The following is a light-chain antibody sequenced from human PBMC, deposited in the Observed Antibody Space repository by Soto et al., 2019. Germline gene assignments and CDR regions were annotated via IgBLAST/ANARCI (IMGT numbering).Light chain of an antibody. Sequence: SALTQPASVSGSPGQSITISCTGTSSDVGGYNYVSWYQQHPGKAPKLMISEVSNRPSGVSNRFSGSKSGNTASLTISGLQAEDEADYYCSSYTSSSTLDVVFGGGTKLTVL. CDR2: EVS. J-gene: IGLJ2*01. CDR1: SSDVGGYNY. CDR3: SSYTSSSTLDVV. V-gene: IGLV2-14*01.